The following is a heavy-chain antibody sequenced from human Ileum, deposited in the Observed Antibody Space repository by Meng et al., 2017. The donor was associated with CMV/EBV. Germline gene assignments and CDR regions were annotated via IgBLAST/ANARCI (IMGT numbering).Heavy chain of an antibody. J-gene: IGHJ4*02. D-gene: IGHD5-12*01. CDR3: ARADYSGYVVTNYFDY. V-gene: IGHV3-21*01. Sequence: GSSLMISCAASGFTFSNYSMNWVRQAPGKGLEWVSSISSSSSNIYYEDSVKGRFTISRDNTKNSLYLQMNSLRDEDTAVYYCARADYSGYVVTNYFDYWGQGTLVTVSS. CDR1: GFTFSNYS. CDR2: ISSSSSNI.